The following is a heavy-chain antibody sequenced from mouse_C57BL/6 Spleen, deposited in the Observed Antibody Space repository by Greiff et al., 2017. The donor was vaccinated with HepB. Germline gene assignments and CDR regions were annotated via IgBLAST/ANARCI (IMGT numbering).Heavy chain of an antibody. CDR1: GYTFTSYW. V-gene: IGHV1-72*01. J-gene: IGHJ2*01. D-gene: IGHD3-3*01. CDR2: IDPNRGGT. Sequence: QVQLPQPGAELVKPGASVKLSCKASGYTFTSYWMHWVKQRPGRGLEWIGRIDPNRGGTTYKEKFKSKATLTVDTPSSTAYMPLSSLTSEDSAVYDCARGGRWYLDYWGQGTTLTVSS. CDR3: ARGGRWYLDY.